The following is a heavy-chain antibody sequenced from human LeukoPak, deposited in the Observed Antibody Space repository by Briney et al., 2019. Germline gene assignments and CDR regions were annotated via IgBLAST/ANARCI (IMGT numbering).Heavy chain of an antibody. V-gene: IGHV4-39*07. D-gene: IGHD2-2*01. CDR3: TRESRPFCPFAY. CDR1: GGSISSSSYY. J-gene: IGHJ4*02. CDR2: ISHSGTT. Sequence: SETLSLTCTVSGGSISSSSYYWGWIRQPPGKGLEWIGSISHSGTTNYNPSLRSRVAMSLDRANNQFSLSLTSVTAADTAVYYCTRESRPFCPFAYWGQGVLVTVSS.